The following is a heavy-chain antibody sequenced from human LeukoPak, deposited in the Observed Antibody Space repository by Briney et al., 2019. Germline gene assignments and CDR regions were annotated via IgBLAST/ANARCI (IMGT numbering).Heavy chain of an antibody. CDR3: ARRRHSFDFYDV. CDR1: GSISSYY. Sequence: PSETLSLTCTVSGSISSYYWSWIRQPPGKGLEWIGYIYTSGSTNYNPSLKSRVTISVDTSKNQFSLDLSSATAADTAVYYCARRRHSFDFYDVWGQGTRVTVSS. V-gene: IGHV4-4*09. CDR2: IYTSGST. J-gene: IGHJ3*01. D-gene: IGHD3/OR15-3a*01.